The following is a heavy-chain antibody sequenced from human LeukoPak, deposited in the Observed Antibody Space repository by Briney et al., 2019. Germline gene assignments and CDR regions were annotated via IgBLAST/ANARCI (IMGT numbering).Heavy chain of an antibody. V-gene: IGHV3-30*01. CDR3: ARIRSLRSVFNEPTVDY. D-gene: IGHD1-1*01. CDR2: ISYDGSNK. J-gene: IGHJ4*02. Sequence: GGSLRLSCAASGFTFNSYTMNWVRQAPGKGLEWVAVISYDGSNKYYADSVKGRFTISRDNSKNTLYLQMNSLRAEDTAVYYCARIRSLRSVFNEPTVDYWGQGTLVTVSS. CDR1: GFTFNSYT.